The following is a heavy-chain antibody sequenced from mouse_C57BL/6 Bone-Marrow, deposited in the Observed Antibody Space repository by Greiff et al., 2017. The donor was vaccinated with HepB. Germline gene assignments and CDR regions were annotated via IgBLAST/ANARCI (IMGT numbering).Heavy chain of an antibody. V-gene: IGHV5-4*01. CDR1: GFTFSSYA. CDR3: ARNWDPFAY. CDR2: ISDGGSYT. J-gene: IGHJ3*01. D-gene: IGHD4-1*01. Sequence: EVHLVESGGGLVKPGGSLKLSCAASGFTFSSYAMSWVRQTPEKRLEWVATISDGGSYTYYPDNVKGRFTISRDNAKNNLYLQMSHLKSEDTAMYYCARNWDPFAYWGQGTLVTVSA.